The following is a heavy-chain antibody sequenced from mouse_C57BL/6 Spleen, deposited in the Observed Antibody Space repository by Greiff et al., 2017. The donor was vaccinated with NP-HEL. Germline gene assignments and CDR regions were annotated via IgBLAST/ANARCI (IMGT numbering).Heavy chain of an antibody. CDR1: GYTFTDYY. D-gene: IGHD2-5*01. Sequence: EVQLHQSGPVLVKPGASVKMSCKASGYTFTDYYMNWVKQSHGKSLEWIGVINPYNGGTSYNQKFKGKATLTVDKSSSTAYMELNSLTSEDSAVYYCARGGLDSTLDYWGQGTTLTVSS. J-gene: IGHJ2*01. CDR3: ARGGLDSTLDY. CDR2: INPYNGGT. V-gene: IGHV1-19*01.